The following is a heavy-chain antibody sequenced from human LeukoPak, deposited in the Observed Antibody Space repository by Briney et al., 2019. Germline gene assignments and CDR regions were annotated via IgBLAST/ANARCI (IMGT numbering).Heavy chain of an antibody. CDR1: GYTFTSYG. CDR2: ISAYNGNT. D-gene: IGHD2-2*01. V-gene: IGHV1-18*01. CDR3: ARVKVVVVVPAARYYFDY. J-gene: IGHJ4*02. Sequence: GASVKVSCKASGYTFTSYGISWVRQAPGQGLEWMGWISAYNGNTNYAQKLQGRVTMTTDTSTSTAYMELRSLRSDDTAVYYCARVKVVVVVPAARYYFDYWGQGTLVTVSS.